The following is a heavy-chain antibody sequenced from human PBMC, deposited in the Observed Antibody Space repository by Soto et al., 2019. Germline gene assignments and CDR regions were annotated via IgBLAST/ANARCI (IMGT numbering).Heavy chain of an antibody. J-gene: IGHJ4*02. Sequence: GASVKVSCKASGYTFTGYYMHWVRQAPGQGLEWMGWINPNSGGTNYAQKFQGWVTMTRDTSISTAYMELSRLRSDDTAVYYCARDVLVVVPAAMRSLGYWGQGTLVTSPQ. D-gene: IGHD2-2*01. CDR1: GYTFTGYY. CDR2: INPNSGGT. CDR3: ARDVLVVVPAAMRSLGY. V-gene: IGHV1-2*04.